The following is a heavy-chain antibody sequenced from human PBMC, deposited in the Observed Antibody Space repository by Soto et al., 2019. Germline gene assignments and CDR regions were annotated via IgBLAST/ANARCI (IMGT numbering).Heavy chain of an antibody. CDR3: ARAHMLLPTPFDY. D-gene: IGHD2-15*01. J-gene: IGHJ4*02. Sequence: SETLSLTCTVSGGSISSGGYYWSWIRQHPGKGLEWIGYIYYSGSTYYNPSLKSRVTISVDTSKNQFSLKLSSVTAADTAVYYCARAHMLLPTPFDYWGQGTLVTVSS. CDR1: GGSISSGGYY. CDR2: IYYSGST. V-gene: IGHV4-31*03.